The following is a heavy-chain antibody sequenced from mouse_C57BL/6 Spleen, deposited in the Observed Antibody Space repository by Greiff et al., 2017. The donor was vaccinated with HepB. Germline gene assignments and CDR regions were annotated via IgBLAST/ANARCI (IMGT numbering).Heavy chain of an antibody. CDR3: ARENYYGSFAY. CDR2: IYPRDGST. Sequence: QVQLKESGPELVKPGASVKLSCKASGYTFTSYDINWVKQRPGQGLEWIGWIYPRDGSTKYNEKFKGKATLTVDTSSSTAYMELHSLTSEDSAVYFCARENYYGSFAYWGQGTLVTVSA. J-gene: IGHJ3*01. D-gene: IGHD1-2*01. CDR1: GYTFTSYD. V-gene: IGHV1-85*01.